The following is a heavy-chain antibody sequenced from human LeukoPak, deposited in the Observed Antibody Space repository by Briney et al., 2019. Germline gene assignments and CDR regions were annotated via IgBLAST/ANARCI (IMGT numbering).Heavy chain of an antibody. CDR3: ARDRGPNCSGGSCYYVRYFDY. Sequence: SETLSLTCAVSGGSISSTNWWSWVRPPPGKGLEWVGEIYHSGNTNYNPSLKSRVTISLDKSKNQFSLRLSSVTAADTAVYYCARDRGPNCSGGSCYYVRYFDYWGQGTLVTVSS. CDR2: IYHSGNT. J-gene: IGHJ4*02. D-gene: IGHD2-15*01. CDR1: GGSISSTNW. V-gene: IGHV4-4*02.